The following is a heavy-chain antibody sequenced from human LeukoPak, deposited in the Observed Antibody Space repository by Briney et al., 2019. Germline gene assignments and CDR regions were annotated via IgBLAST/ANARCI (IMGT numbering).Heavy chain of an antibody. CDR3: ARGEGYYYDPVGNDY. J-gene: IGHJ4*02. CDR2: INAGNGNT. V-gene: IGHV1-3*01. D-gene: IGHD3-22*01. Sequence: ASVKVSCKASGYTFTSYAMHWVRQAPGQRLEWMGWINAGNGNTKYSQKFQGRVTITRDTSASTAYMELSSLRSEDTAVYYCARGEGYYYDPVGNDYWGQGTLVTVSS. CDR1: GYTFTSYA.